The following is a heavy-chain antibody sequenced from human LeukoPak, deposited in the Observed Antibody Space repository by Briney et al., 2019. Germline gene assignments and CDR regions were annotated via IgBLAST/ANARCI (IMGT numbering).Heavy chain of an antibody. D-gene: IGHD4-11*01. V-gene: IGHV4-39*07. CDR3: ARESQGYSNYDYY. CDR2: IYYSGST. CDR1: GGSISSGSYY. Sequence: SETLSLTCTVSGGSISSGSYYWSWIRQPAGKGLEWIGSIYYSGSTYYNPSLKSRVTISVDTSKNQFSLKLSSVTAADTAVYYCARESQGYSNYDYYWGQGTLVTVSS. J-gene: IGHJ4*02.